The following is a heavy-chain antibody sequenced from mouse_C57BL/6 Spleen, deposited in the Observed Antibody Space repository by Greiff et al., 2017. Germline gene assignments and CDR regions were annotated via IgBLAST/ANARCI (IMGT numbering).Heavy chain of an antibody. D-gene: IGHD1-3*01. V-gene: IGHV5-9-1*02. CDR3: TRDKAGNYAMDY. CDR1: GFTFSSYA. CDR2: ISSGGDYI. Sequence: EVQLVESGEGLVKPGGSLKLSCAASGFTFSSYAMSWVRQTPEKRLEWVAYISSGGDYIYYADTVKGRFTISRDNARNTLYLQMSILKSEDTAMYYCTRDKAGNYAMDYWGQGTSVTVSS. J-gene: IGHJ4*01.